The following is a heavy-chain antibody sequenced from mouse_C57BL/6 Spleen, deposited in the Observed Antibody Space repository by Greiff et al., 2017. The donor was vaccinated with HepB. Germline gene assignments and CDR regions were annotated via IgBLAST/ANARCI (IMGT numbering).Heavy chain of an antibody. CDR3: ARSYYGNYEGYFDV. Sequence: QVQLKQPGAELVKPGASVKMSCKASGYTFTSYWITWVKPRPGQGLEWIGDIYPGSGSTNYNEKFKSKATLTVDTSSSTAYMQLSSLTSEDSAVYYCARSYYGNYEGYFDVWGTGTTVTVSS. V-gene: IGHV1-55*01. D-gene: IGHD2-10*01. CDR2: IYPGSGST. CDR1: GYTFTSYW. J-gene: IGHJ1*03.